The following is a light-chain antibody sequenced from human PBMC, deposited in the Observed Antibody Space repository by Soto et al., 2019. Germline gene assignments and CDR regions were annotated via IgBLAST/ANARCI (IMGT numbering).Light chain of an antibody. Sequence: ILMTQSPATLSVSPGERATLSCRASQSVSNNLAWYQQKPGQAPRLLIYDASTRATGIPARFSGSGSGTDCTLTIVGLQSEDFAVYYCQQYNNWPPWTFGQGTKVEIK. CDR1: QSVSNN. V-gene: IGKV3-15*01. J-gene: IGKJ1*01. CDR3: QQYNNWPPWT. CDR2: DAS.